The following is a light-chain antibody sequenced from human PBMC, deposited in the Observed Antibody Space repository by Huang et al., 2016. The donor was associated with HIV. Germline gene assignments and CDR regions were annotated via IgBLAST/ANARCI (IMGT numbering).Light chain of an antibody. V-gene: IGKV3-15*01. Sequence: EVVMTQSPATLSVSPGDRATLSCRASQRVSINVAWYQQKPGQAPRLLIYGASTRATGIPARFSGSGSVTEFTLTISGLQSEDYAVYFCQQYDDWPPYTFGQGTKLEIK. CDR3: QQYDDWPPYT. CDR1: QRVSIN. J-gene: IGKJ2*01. CDR2: GAS.